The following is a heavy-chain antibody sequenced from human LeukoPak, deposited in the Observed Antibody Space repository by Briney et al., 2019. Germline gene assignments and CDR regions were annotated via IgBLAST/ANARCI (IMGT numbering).Heavy chain of an antibody. Sequence: PGGSLRLSCAASGFTFRSYAMSWVRQAPEKGLEWVSAISCCSGNTYYADSVKGRFTISRDNSKNTLYLQMNSLRAEDAAVYYCAKGGPRNSYGFLDYWGQGALVTVSS. CDR3: AKGGPRNSYGFLDY. CDR1: GFTFRSYA. J-gene: IGHJ4*02. D-gene: IGHD5-18*01. V-gene: IGHV3-23*01. CDR2: ISCCSGNT.